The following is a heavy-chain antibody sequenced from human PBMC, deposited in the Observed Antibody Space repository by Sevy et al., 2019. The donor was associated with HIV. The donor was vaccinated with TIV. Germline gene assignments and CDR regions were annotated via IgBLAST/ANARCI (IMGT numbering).Heavy chain of an antibody. CDR1: GYSFTSYW. Sequence: GESLKISCKGSGYSFTSYWIGWVRQMPGKGLEWMGIIYPGDSDTRYSPSFQGQVTISADKSIGTAYLQWSSLKASDTAMYYCARHVRDDFWSGYFWAYGMDVWGQGTTVTVSS. D-gene: IGHD3-3*01. CDR3: ARHVRDDFWSGYFWAYGMDV. V-gene: IGHV5-51*01. J-gene: IGHJ6*02. CDR2: IYPGDSDT.